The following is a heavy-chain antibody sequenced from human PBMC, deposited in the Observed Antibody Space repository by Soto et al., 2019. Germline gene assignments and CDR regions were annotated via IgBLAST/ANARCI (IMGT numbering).Heavy chain of an antibody. CDR2: IYPGDSDT. J-gene: IGHJ6*03. CDR3: ARQVLYSSSWYASYNYYYMDV. V-gene: IGHV5-51*01. D-gene: IGHD6-13*01. CDR1: GYSFTSYW. Sequence: GESLKISCKGSGYSFTSYWIGWVRQMPGKGLEWMGIIYPGDSDTRYSPSFQGQVTISADKSISTAYLQWSSLKASDTAMYYCARQVLYSSSWYASYNYYYMDVWGKGTTVTVSS.